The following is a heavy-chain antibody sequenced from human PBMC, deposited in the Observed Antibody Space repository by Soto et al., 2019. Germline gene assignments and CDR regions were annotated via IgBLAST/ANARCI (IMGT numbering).Heavy chain of an antibody. CDR2: ISYDGSNK. V-gene: IGHV3-30*18. Sequence: QVQLVESGGGVVQPGRSLRLSCAASGFTFSSYGMHWVRQAPGKGLEWVAVISYDGSNKYYADSVKGRFTISRDNCKYTLYLQMNSLRAEDTAVYYCAKDTYSGPLDYWGQGTLVTVSS. J-gene: IGHJ4*02. D-gene: IGHD2-15*01. CDR1: GFTFSSYG. CDR3: AKDTYSGPLDY.